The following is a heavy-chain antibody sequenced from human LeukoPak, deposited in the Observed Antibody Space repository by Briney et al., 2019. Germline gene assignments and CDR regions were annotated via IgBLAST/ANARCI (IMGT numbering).Heavy chain of an antibody. Sequence: GGSLRLSCAASGFTFSSYGMHWVRQAPGKGLEWAAVIWCDGSNKYYADSVKGRFTISRDNSKNTLYLQMNSLRAEDTAVYYCAKDLGYCSGGSCQIGNYWGQGTLVTVSS. D-gene: IGHD2-15*01. CDR3: AKDLGYCSGGSCQIGNY. CDR2: IWCDGSNK. V-gene: IGHV3-33*06. CDR1: GFTFSSYG. J-gene: IGHJ4*02.